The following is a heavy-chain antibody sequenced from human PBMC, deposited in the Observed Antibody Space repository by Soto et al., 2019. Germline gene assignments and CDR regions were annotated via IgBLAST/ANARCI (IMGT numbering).Heavy chain of an antibody. V-gene: IGHV4-59*01. CDR2: IYYSGST. CDR1: GGSISSYY. D-gene: IGHD3-10*01. Sequence: SETLSLTCTVSGGSISSYYWSWIRQPPGKGLEWIGYIYYSGSTNYNPSLKSRVTISVDTSKNQFSLKLSSVTAADTAVYYCARDSYYGSRSYYNPGQGVDYFDYWGQGTLVTVSS. J-gene: IGHJ4*02. CDR3: ARDSYYGSRSYYNPGQGVDYFDY.